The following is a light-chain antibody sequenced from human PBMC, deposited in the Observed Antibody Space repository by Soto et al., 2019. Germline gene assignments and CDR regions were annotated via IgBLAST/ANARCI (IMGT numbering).Light chain of an antibody. CDR1: QSVSSNY. CDR3: QQFDRSLPSWT. Sequence: ETVLTQSPGTLSLSPGERATLSCRASQSVSSNYLAWYQHIPGQAPRLLIYGASTRATGIPDRFSGSGSGTTFTLTIIRLETEDFAAYYCQQFDRSLPSWTFGQGTKVE. CDR2: GAS. J-gene: IGKJ1*01. V-gene: IGKV3-20*01.